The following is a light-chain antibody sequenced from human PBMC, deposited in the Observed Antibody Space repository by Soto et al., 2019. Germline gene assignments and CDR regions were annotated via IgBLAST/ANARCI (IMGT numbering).Light chain of an antibody. J-gene: IGKJ1*01. CDR2: GGS. Sequence: EIVLTQSPGTVSLSPGQRATLSCRASQSVGSRWLAWYQQKPGQAPRVLIYGGSNRATGIPDRFSGSGSGTDFTLTISRLEPEDFAVYYCQPYYSSRTFGQGTKVE. CDR1: QSVGSRW. CDR3: QPYYSSRT. V-gene: IGKV3-20*01.